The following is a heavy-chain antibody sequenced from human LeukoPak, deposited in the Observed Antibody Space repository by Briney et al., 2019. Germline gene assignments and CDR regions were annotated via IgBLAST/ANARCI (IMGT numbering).Heavy chain of an antibody. J-gene: IGHJ4*01. V-gene: IGHV3-7*01. CDR1: GFTFSSHW. Sequence: GGSLRLSCAASGFTFSSHWMNWVRQAPGKGLEWVASINQDGSKKYYVDSVKGRFTISRDNTKNSLYLQMNSLRAEDTAVYYCARDQEGDGYLKFDYWGHGTLVTVSS. D-gene: IGHD5-24*01. CDR3: ARDQEGDGYLKFDY. CDR2: INQDGSKK.